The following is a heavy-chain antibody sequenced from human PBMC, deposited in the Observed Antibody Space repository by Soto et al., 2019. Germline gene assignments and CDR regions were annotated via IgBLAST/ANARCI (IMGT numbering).Heavy chain of an antibody. CDR3: ARQGRSSSSGSRWFDP. V-gene: IGHV4-39*01. Sequence: PSETLSLTCTVSGGSISSSSYYWGWIRQPPGKGLEWIGSIYYSGSTYYNPSLKSRVTISVDTSKNQFSLKLSSVTAADTAVYYCARQGRSSSSGSRWFDPWGQGTRVTVSS. CDR1: GGSISSSSYY. J-gene: IGHJ5*02. CDR2: IYYSGST. D-gene: IGHD6-6*01.